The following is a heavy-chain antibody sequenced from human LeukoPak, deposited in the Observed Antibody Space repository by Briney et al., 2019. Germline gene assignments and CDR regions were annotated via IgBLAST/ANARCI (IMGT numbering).Heavy chain of an antibody. V-gene: IGHV4-4*07. Sequence: SETLSLTCTVSGGSINSYYWVWVRQPAGKGLEWIGRIYTTGTTNYSPSLKGRLTISVDTSNNQSSLNLRSVTAADTAVYYCGRQGYTASYYFLDYWSQGTLVTVSS. D-gene: IGHD1-26*01. CDR3: GRQGYTASYYFLDY. CDR1: GGSINSYY. J-gene: IGHJ4*02. CDR2: IYTTGTT.